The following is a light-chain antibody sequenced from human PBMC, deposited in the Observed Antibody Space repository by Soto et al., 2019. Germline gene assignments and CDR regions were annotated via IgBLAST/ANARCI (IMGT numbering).Light chain of an antibody. Sequence: EVVLTQSPGTLSLSSGERATLSCRASQSVINSYLAWYQQKPGQAPRLLIYAASARATGIPDRFSGSGSGTDFTLTISSLQFEDFAVYYCQQYNNWPRTFGQGTKVDIK. CDR3: QQYNNWPRT. J-gene: IGKJ1*01. CDR2: AAS. CDR1: QSVINSY. V-gene: IGKV3-15*01.